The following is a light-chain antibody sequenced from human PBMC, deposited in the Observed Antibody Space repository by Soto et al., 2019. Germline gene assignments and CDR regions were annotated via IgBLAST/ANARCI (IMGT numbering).Light chain of an antibody. CDR1: QSISSW. J-gene: IGKJ1*01. CDR2: DAS. Sequence: DIQMTQSPSTLSASVGDRVTITCRASQSISSWLAWYQQKPGKAPKLLIYDASSLESGVPSRFSGSGSGTEFTLTISSLQPDDFATYYCQHLRTVGQGTKVDIK. CDR3: QHLRT. V-gene: IGKV1-5*01.